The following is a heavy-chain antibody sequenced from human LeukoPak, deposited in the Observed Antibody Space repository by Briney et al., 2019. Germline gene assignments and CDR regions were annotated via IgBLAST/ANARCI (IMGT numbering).Heavy chain of an antibody. D-gene: IGHD3-22*01. CDR1: GYSISSGYY. CDR3: ARLDSSGYYIPDY. J-gene: IGHJ4*02. CDR2: IYQRGST. V-gene: IGHV4-38-2*01. Sequence: PSETLSLTCAVSGYSISSGYYWGWIRQPPGKGLEWIGSIYQRGSTYYNPSLKSRVTISVDTSKNQFSLKLSSVTAADTAVYYCARLDSSGYYIPDYWGQGTLVTVSS.